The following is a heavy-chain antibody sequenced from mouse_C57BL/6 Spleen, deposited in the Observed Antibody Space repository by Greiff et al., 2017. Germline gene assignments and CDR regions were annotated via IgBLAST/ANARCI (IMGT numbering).Heavy chain of an antibody. J-gene: IGHJ2*01. D-gene: IGHD1-1*01. CDR2: INYDGSST. CDR1: GFTFSDYY. Sequence: EVQVVESEGGLVQPGSSMKLSCTASGFTFSDYYMAWVRQVPEKGLEWVANINYDGSSTYYLDSLKSRFIISRVNAKNTLYLQMSSLKSEDTATYYWAKWDYYGSSYDYLDYWGQGTTLTVSS. CDR3: AKWDYYGSSYDYLDY. V-gene: IGHV5-16*01.